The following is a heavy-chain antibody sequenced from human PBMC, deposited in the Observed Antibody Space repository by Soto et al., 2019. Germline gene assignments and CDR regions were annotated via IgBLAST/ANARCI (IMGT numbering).Heavy chain of an antibody. V-gene: IGHV4-34*01. D-gene: IGHD2-2*01. CDR3: ARGIGYCSSINCYSSRRLRFDS. CDR1: GGSFSGYY. CDR2: VNRSGTT. Sequence: SETLCLTCAVYGGSFSGYYWTWIRQSPEKGLEWIGEVNRSGTTYYNPSLKTRVTISVRTPKNQFSLKMSSVTAADTAVYYCARGIGYCSSINCYSSRRLRFDSWGQGTLVTVSS. J-gene: IGHJ4*02.